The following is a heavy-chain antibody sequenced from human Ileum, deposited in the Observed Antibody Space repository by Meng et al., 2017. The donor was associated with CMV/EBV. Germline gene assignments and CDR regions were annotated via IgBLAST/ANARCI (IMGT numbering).Heavy chain of an antibody. J-gene: IGHJ5*02. D-gene: IGHD4-17*01. CDR2: INPNSGVT. V-gene: IGHV1-2*06. CDR1: GYTFTGYY. Sequence: QVQLVQSGAEVKKPGASVKVSCKASGYTFTGYYMHWVRQAPGQGLEWVGRINPNSGVTSSAQKFQGRITVTRDTSITTAYMELSNLRSEDTAIYYCARAPPPETTVMGWSGPWGQGTLVTVSS. CDR3: ARAPPPETTVMGWSGP.